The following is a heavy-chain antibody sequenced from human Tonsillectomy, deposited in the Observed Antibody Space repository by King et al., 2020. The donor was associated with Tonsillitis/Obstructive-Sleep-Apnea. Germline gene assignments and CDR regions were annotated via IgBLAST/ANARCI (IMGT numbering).Heavy chain of an antibody. J-gene: IGHJ6*03. Sequence: VQLQQWGAGLLRPSETLSLTCAVYGESFSGYYWSWIRQPPGKGLEWIGEINHSGSTNYNPSLKSRVTISVDTSKNQFSLKLSSVTAADTAVYYCARGEAAAGTGGGYYYYCYMDVWGKGTTVTVSS. CDR1: GESFSGYY. CDR3: ARGEAAAGTGGGYYYYCYMDV. V-gene: IGHV4-34*01. D-gene: IGHD6-13*01. CDR2: INHSGST.